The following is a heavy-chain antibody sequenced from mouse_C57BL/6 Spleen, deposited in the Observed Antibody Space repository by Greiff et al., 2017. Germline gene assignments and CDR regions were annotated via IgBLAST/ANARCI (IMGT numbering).Heavy chain of an antibody. CDR3: ARAGYFDV. Sequence: VQLQQSGAELVKPGASVKLSCTASGFNITDYYMHWVKQRPEQGLEWIGRIDPEDGDTNYAPKFQGKATITADTSSNTAYLQLSSLTSEDTAVYYCARAGYFDVWGTGTTVTVSS. CDR2: IDPEDGDT. V-gene: IGHV14-2*01. J-gene: IGHJ1*03. CDR1: GFNITDYY.